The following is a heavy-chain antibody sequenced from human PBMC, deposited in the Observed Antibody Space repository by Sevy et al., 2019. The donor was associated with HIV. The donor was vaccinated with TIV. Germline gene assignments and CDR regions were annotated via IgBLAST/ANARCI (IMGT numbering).Heavy chain of an antibody. D-gene: IGHD2-2*01. CDR1: GFTFSNYA. J-gene: IGHJ6*02. CDR2: ISASGVTT. Sequence: GGSLRLSCAASGFTFSNYAMSWVRQAPGKGLEWVSTISASGVTTYHADSVKGRFTVSRDNSENTLYLQMNSLRVEDTAVYYCARERGYCTGASCYAAGGMDVWGQGTTVTVSS. V-gene: IGHV3-23*01. CDR3: ARERGYCTGASCYAAGGMDV.